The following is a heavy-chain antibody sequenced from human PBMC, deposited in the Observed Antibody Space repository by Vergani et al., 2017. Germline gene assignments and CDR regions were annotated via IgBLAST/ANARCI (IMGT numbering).Heavy chain of an antibody. J-gene: IGHJ5*02. CDR3: AKERFGGELSAFDP. D-gene: IGHD3-10*01. V-gene: IGHV3-48*03. Sequence: DVQMVESGGGLVQPGRSLRLSCAASGFTFDDCAMHWVRQAPGKGLEWIAYISSSSGTIYMADSVKGRFTISRDNVKEILYLQMSSLRADDTAIYYCAKERFGGELSAFDPWGRGTLVSVSS. CDR2: ISSSSGTI. CDR1: GFTFDDCA.